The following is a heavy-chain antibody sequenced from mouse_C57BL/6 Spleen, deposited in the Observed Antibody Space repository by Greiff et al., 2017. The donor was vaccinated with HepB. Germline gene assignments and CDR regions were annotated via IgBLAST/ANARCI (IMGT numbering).Heavy chain of an antibody. J-gene: IGHJ3*01. CDR1: GFTFSSYA. V-gene: IGHV5-4*01. CDR2: ISDGGSYT. D-gene: IGHD3-2*02. Sequence: EVQLQESGGGLVKPGGSLKLSCAASGFTFSSYAMSWVRQTPEKRLEWVATISDGGSYTYYPDNVKGRFTISRDNAKNNLYLQMSHLKSEDTAMYYCARDRAAQARKAWFAYWGQGTLVTVSA. CDR3: ARDRAAQARKAWFAY.